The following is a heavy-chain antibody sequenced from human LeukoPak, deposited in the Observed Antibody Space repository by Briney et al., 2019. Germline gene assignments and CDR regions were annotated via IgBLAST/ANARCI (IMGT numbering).Heavy chain of an antibody. CDR1: GGSISSSSYY. J-gene: IGHJ5*01. CDR2: IFYSGRT. Sequence: SETLSLTCTVSGGSISSSSYYWGWIRQPPGKGLEWIGSIFYSGRTYYNPSLKGRVTISEDTSKDQFSLKLSSVTAADTAVYYCASSREATSNWFVYWGQGTLVTVSS. V-gene: IGHV4-39*01. CDR3: ASSREATSNWFVY. D-gene: IGHD2-2*01.